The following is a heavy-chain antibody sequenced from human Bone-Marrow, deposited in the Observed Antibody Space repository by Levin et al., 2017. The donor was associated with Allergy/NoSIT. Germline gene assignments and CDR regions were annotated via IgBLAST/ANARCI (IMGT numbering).Heavy chain of an antibody. CDR1: GGSVSSGTYY. J-gene: IGHJ4*02. D-gene: IGHD3-22*01. V-gene: IGHV4-30-4*01. CDR2: THYSGNT. CDR3: ARVNYDSSGYYYYYYFDY. Sequence: SQTLSLTCSVSGGSVSSGTYYWGWVRQPPGKGLEWIGYTHYSGNTYYKPSLKSRVSISMDTSKNQFSLKLSSVTGADTAVYYCARVNYDSSGYYYYYYFDYWGQGTLVTVSS.